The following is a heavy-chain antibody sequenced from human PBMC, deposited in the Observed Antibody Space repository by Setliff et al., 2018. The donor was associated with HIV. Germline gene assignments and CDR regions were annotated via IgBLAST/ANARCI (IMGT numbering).Heavy chain of an antibody. CDR2: IIPIFGTA. Sequence: SVKVSCKASGGSFSSYAISWVRQAPGQGLEWMGGIIPIFGTAKYAQKFQGRVTITTDASTSAAYMELSSLRSEDTAVYYCATRAYDSSGYLRSRVSGAAFDIWGQGTMVTVSS. J-gene: IGHJ3*02. CDR3: ATRAYDSSGYLRSRVSGAAFDI. V-gene: IGHV1-69*05. D-gene: IGHD3-22*01. CDR1: GGSFSSYA.